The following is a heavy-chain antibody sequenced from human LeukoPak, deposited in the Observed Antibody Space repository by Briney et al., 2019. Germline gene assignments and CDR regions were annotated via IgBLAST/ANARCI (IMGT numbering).Heavy chain of an antibody. CDR1: GGSISSYY. V-gene: IGHV4-4*07. Sequence: SETLSLTCTVSGGSISSYYWSWIRQPAGKGLEWIGRIYTSGSTNYNPSLKSRVTMSVDTSKNQFSLELSCVTAADTAVYYCARAGRWCGDFYSEAWGQGTVVSVSS. D-gene: IGHD2-21*02. CDR2: IYTSGST. CDR3: ARAGRWCGDFYSEA. J-gene: IGHJ5*02.